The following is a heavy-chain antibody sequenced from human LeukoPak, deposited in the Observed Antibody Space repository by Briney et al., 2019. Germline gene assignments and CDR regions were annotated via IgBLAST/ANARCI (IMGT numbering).Heavy chain of an antibody. CDR2: IVVGRGNT. CDR3: AADGGVGGR. J-gene: IGHJ4*02. CDR1: GFTFTSSA. D-gene: IGHD4-23*01. Sequence: SVNVSCKASGFTFTSSAVQWVRQARGQRLAWIGWIVVGRGNTNYAHKLQERVTLTRDMSTSTAYMELSSLRSEDTAVYYCAADGGVGGRWGQGTLVTVSS. V-gene: IGHV1-58*01.